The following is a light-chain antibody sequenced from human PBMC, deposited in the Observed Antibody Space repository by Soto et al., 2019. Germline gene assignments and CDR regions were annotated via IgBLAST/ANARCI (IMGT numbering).Light chain of an antibody. V-gene: IGKV2-30*01. CDR1: QSLVSRDGNTY. Sequence: DVVMTQSPLSLPVTLGQPASISCRSSQSLVSRDGNTYFNWLHQRPGQSPRRLIYRVSNRDSGVPDRFSGSGSGTDFTLRIRRVEAEDVGIYYCMQGTHWPPTFGQGTKVEIK. J-gene: IGKJ1*01. CDR3: MQGTHWPPT. CDR2: RVS.